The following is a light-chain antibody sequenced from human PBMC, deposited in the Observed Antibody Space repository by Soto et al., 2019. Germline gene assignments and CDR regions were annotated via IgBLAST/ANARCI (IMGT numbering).Light chain of an antibody. CDR3: SSYTNINTRACV. Sequence: QSALTQPASVSGSPGQSITISCTGTSSNIGSYNLISWFQHHPGKAPQLMIYDVTKRPSGVSSRFSGSKSGSTASLRISGLQAEDEADYYCSSYTNINTRACVFGTGTKLTVL. CDR1: SSNIGSYNL. CDR2: DVT. V-gene: IGLV2-14*02. J-gene: IGLJ1*01.